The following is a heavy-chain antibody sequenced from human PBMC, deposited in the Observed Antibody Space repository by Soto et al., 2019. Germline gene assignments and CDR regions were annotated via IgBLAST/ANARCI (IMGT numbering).Heavy chain of an antibody. Sequence: EVKLVESGGGLVKPGGSLRLSCVASGPTFGSYGMNWVRQAPGKGLEWVSSITSSGAYIHYADSVQGRFTVSRDNAKNSMYLQMNSLRVEATAVYFCARDESAGSSTSDWGQGTLVTVSS. V-gene: IGHV3-21*01. D-gene: IGHD2-2*01. CDR2: ITSSGAYI. CDR1: GPTFGSYG. J-gene: IGHJ4*02. CDR3: ARDESAGSSTSD.